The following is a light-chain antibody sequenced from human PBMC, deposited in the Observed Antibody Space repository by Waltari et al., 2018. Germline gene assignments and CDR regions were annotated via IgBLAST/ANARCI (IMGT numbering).Light chain of an antibody. CDR2: QNN. J-gene: IGLJ1*01. CDR1: KLGDQY. CDR3: QAWDSNTYV. V-gene: IGLV3-1*01. Sequence: SYDLTQPPSLSVSPGQTASITCSGDKLGDQYACWYQQKPGQSPVLVIYQNNKRPSGIPERFSGSNSGNTATLTISGTQAMDEADYYCQAWDSNTYVFGTGTKVTVL.